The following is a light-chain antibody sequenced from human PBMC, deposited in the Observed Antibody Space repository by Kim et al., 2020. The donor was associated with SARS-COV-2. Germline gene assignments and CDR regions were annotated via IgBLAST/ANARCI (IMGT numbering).Light chain of an antibody. V-gene: IGKV3-15*01. J-gene: IGKJ1*01. CDR3: QQYNSRPRT. CDR1: QSIDGD. CDR2: GTS. Sequence: IVLTQSPVTISAYPGERATLSCRASQSIDGDLAWYQQRPGQAPRLLIYGTSIRAIGVPARFSVSGSGTEFTLTISSLQSEDFAVYYCQQYNSRPRTFGQGTKVDIK.